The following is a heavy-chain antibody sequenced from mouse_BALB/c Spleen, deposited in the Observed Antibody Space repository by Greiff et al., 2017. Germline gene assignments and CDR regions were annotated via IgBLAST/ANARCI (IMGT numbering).Heavy chain of an antibody. CDR2: IYYSGTI. D-gene: IGHD2-2*01. V-gene: IGHV3-5*02. Sequence: DVQLQESGPGLVKPSQTVSLTCTVTGISITTGNYRWSWIRQFPGNKLEWIGYIYYSGTITYNPSLTSRTTITRDTSKNQFFLEMNSLTAEDTATYYCARGDGYGFAYWGQGTLVTVSA. CDR3: ARGDGYGFAY. J-gene: IGHJ3*01. CDR1: GISITTGNYR.